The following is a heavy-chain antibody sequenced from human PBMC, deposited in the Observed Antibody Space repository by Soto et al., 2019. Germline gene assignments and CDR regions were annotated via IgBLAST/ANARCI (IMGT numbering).Heavy chain of an antibody. CDR1: GFMFRSYG. CDR2: ISYDGRHE. V-gene: IGHV3-30*03. J-gene: IGHJ4*02. CDR3: ARDCHDYGYSYVDY. D-gene: IGHD5-18*01. Sequence: QVQLVESGGGVVQPGRSLRLSCAASGFMFRSYGLHWVRQAPGKGLEWVAAISYDGRHEFYADSVKGRFTISRDNSKNTLYVQMNSLGLEGTAVYYCARDCHDYGYSYVDYWGQGTLVSVSS.